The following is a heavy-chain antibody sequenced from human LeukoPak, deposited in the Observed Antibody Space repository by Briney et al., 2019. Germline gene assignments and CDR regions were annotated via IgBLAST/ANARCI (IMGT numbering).Heavy chain of an antibody. CDR2: IKQDGSEK. V-gene: IGHV3-7*01. Sequence: GGSLRLSCAASGFTFSSYWMSWGRQAPGKGLEWVANIKQDGSEKYYVDSVKGRFTISRDNAKNSLYLQMNSRRAEDTAVYYCARDGRRGSSSSGDYWGQGTLVTVSS. D-gene: IGHD6-6*01. J-gene: IGHJ4*02. CDR1: GFTFSSYW. CDR3: ARDGRRGSSSSGDY.